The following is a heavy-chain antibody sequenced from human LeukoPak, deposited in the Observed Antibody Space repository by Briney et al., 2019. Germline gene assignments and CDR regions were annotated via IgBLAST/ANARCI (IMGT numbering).Heavy chain of an antibody. CDR2: ISSSGSTI. CDR3: ARDPGYSSGWYRGGYYFDY. CDR1: GFTFSSYE. D-gene: IGHD6-19*01. J-gene: IGHJ4*02. V-gene: IGHV3-48*03. Sequence: GGSLRLSCAASGFTFSSYEMNWVRQAPGKGLEWVSHISSSGSTIYYADSVKGRFTISRDNAKNSLYLQMNSLRAEDTAVYYCARDPGYSSGWYRGGYYFDYWGQGTLVTVSS.